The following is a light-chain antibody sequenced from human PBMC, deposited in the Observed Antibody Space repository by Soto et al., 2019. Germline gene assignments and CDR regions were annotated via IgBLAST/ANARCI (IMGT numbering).Light chain of an antibody. CDR2: DAS. Sequence: IQMTQAPTSRSASVGERDTNNCQASQNINNYLNWYQQKPGRAPKLLIYDASNLEAGVPSRFRGSGSGTDITFTISRLQPEDIATYYCHQYELLPTIGQGTRLEIK. CDR1: QNINNY. V-gene: IGKV1-33*01. CDR3: HQYELLPT. J-gene: IGKJ5*01.